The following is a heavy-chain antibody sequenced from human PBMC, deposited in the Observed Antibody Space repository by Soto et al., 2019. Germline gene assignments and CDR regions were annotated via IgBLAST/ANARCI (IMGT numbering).Heavy chain of an antibody. J-gene: IGHJ6*04. V-gene: IGHV3-53*04. CDR3: AKIKPGYDVWRDV. Sequence: GGALRLSWAASGCTVSSNYMSWGRQAPGKGLEWVSVIYSSGSTYYADSVKGRFTISRHNSKNTLYLQMNSLRAENTAVYDCAKIKPGYDVWRDVWGKGTKFSVSS. CDR1: GCTVSSNY. CDR2: IYSSGST. D-gene: IGHD3-3*01.